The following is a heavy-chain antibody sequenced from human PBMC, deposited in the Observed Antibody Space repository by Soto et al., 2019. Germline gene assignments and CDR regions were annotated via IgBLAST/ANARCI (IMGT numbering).Heavy chain of an antibody. CDR3: AHRRGGYNWNDGDFDF. CDR1: GFSLSTSGVG. J-gene: IGHJ4*02. CDR2: IYWDDDK. V-gene: IGHV2-5*02. D-gene: IGHD1-20*01. Sequence: QITLKESGPTLVKPTQTLTLTCTFSGFSLSTSGVGVGWIRQPPGKALECLALIYWDDDKRYSPSLKSRLTISKDTSSNQVVLTMTNVDPVDTATYYCAHRRGGYNWNDGDFDFWGQGTLVTVSS.